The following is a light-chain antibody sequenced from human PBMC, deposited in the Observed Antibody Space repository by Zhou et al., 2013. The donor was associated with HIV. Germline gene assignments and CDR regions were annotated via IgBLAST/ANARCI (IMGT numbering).Light chain of an antibody. CDR3: QQYDTSPCS. J-gene: IGKJ2*04. V-gene: IGKV3-20*01. CDR1: HSVRGNN. CDR2: GAS. Sequence: PGDRATLSCRASHSVRGNNLAWYQQKPGQATRLLIYGASSRATGIPDRFSGTGSGTDFTLTITRLEPEDFAVYFCQQYDTSPCSFGQGTVLEIK.